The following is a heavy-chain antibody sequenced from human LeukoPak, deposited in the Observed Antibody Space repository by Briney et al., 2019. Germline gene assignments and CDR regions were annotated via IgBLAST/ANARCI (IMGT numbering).Heavy chain of an antibody. V-gene: IGHV4-59*12. CDR3: ARGRAGDGYNFGYFDY. CDR1: GGSISSYY. J-gene: IGHJ4*02. D-gene: IGHD5-24*01. Sequence: SETLSLTCTVSGGSISSYYWSWIRQPPGKGLEWIGYIYYSGSTNYNPSLKSRVTISVDTSKNQFSLKLSSVTAADTAVYYCARGRAGDGYNFGYFDYWGQGTLVTVSS. CDR2: IYYSGST.